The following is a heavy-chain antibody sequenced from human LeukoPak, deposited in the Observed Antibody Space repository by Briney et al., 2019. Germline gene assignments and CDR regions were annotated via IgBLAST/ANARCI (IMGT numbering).Heavy chain of an antibody. V-gene: IGHV3-23*01. CDR3: ARGGTSYDFWSGYYVY. D-gene: IGHD3-3*01. J-gene: IGHJ4*02. Sequence: GGSLRLSCAASGFTFSSYAMSWVRQATGKGLEWVSAISGSGGSTYYADSVKGRFTISRDNSKNTLYLQMNSLRAEDTAVYYCARGGTSYDFWSGYYVYWGQGTLVTVSS. CDR1: GFTFSSYA. CDR2: ISGSGGST.